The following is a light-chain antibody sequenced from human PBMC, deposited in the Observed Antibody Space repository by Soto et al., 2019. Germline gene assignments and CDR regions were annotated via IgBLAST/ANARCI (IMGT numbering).Light chain of an antibody. CDR2: GAS. Sequence: EIVMTQSPATLSVSPGERATLSCRASQSVSSNLAWYQQKPGQAPRLLVYGASTRATGIPARFSGSGSGTDFTLSISSLEPEDFAVYYCQLSQQRSSWPPIAFGQGTRLEIK. V-gene: IGKV3-15*01. J-gene: IGKJ5*01. CDR3: QLSQQRSSWPPIA. CDR1: QSVSSN.